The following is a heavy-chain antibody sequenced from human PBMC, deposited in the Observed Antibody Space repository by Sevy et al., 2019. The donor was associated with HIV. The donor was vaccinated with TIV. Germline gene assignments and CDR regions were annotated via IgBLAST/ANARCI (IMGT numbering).Heavy chain of an antibody. CDR3: AREGCTQPHDY. CDR2: IQYDGSNK. CDR1: GFSFSSYG. J-gene: IGHJ4*02. V-gene: IGHV3-30*02. Sequence: GGSLRLSCAASGFSFSSYGMHWVRQAPGKGLEWMSYIQYDGSNKDYADSVKGRFTISRDNSKNTLYLQMNSLRVEDTATYFCAREGCTQPHDYWGQGTLVTVSS. D-gene: IGHD2-8*01.